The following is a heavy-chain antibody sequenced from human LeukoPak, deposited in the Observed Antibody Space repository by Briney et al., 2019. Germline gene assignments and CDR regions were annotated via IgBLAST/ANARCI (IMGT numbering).Heavy chain of an antibody. J-gene: IGHJ4*02. Sequence: GGSLRLSCAAYGFTFSSNGMHWVRQAPGKGLEWVAIIWYDGSNAYYADSVKGRFTISRDNSKNTLYLQMNSLRADDTAVYYCARLVGARGGYFDYWGQGTLVTVSS. CDR3: ARLVGARGGYFDY. D-gene: IGHD1-26*01. CDR1: GFTFSSNG. CDR2: IWYDGSNA. V-gene: IGHV3-33*01.